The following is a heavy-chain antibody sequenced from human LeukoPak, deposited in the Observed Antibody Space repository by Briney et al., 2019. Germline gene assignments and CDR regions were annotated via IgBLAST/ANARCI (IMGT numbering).Heavy chain of an antibody. Sequence: PGGSLRLSCAASGFTFSDYYTSWIRQAPGKGLEWVSYISSSGSTIYYADSVKGRFTISRDNAKNSLYLQMNSLRAEDTAVYYCARDLYYDSSGYYFDPWGQGTLVTVSS. J-gene: IGHJ5*02. CDR3: ARDLYYDSSGYYFDP. D-gene: IGHD3-22*01. CDR2: ISSSGSTI. V-gene: IGHV3-11*01. CDR1: GFTFSDYY.